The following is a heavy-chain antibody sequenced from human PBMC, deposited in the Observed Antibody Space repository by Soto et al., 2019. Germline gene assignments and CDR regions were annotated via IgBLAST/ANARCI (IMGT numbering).Heavy chain of an antibody. CDR3: ARSEGYSGYAAADY. Sequence: PSETLSLTCTVSGGSISSYYWSWIRQPPGKGLEWIGYIYYSGSTNYNPSLKSRVTISVDTSKNQFSLKLSSVTAADTAVYYCARSEGYSGYAAADYWGQGTLVTVSS. CDR1: GGSISSYY. J-gene: IGHJ4*02. V-gene: IGHV4-59*01. CDR2: IYYSGST. D-gene: IGHD5-12*01.